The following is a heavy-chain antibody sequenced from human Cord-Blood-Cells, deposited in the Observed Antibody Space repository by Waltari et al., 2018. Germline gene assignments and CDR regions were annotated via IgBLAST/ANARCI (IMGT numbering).Heavy chain of an antibody. CDR2: INHSGRH. J-gene: IGHJ3*02. CDR1: GYSISSGYY. Sequence: QVQLQESGPGLVKPSETLSLTCTVSGYSISSGYYWGWIRQPPGKGLEWIGSINHSGRHDYNPSLKSRVTISVDTSKNQVSLKLSSVTAADTAVYYCARAPRESSSSGLACDIWGQGTMVTVSS. D-gene: IGHD6-6*01. CDR3: ARAPRESSSSGLACDI. V-gene: IGHV4-38-2*02.